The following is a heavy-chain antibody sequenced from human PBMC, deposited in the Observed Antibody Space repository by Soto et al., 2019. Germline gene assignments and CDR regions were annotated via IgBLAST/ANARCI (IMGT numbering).Heavy chain of an antibody. Sequence: PGESLKISCAASGFIFSHYWMSWVRQAPGKGLAWVAILKEDGSEKYYVDSVKGRFTVSRDNAKNTLYMQMNSLRAEDTAVYYGAKRPAPPVCFDDWGQGTLVTVSS. J-gene: IGHJ4*02. D-gene: IGHD2-2*01. CDR3: AKRPAPPVCFDD. V-gene: IGHV3-7*05. CDR1: GFIFSHYW. CDR2: LKEDGSEK.